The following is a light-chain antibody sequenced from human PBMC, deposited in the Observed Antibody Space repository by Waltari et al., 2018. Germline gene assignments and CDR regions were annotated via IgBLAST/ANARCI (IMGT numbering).Light chain of an antibody. J-gene: IGKJ4*01. CDR1: QTISNY. Sequence: VLTQTLAPTSLYPGERATLSCRYSQTISNYFALYQQKPGQAPRVLIYDASNKAAGIPARVSGSGSGTDFTLTISSLEPEDFAVYYCQQRYDWPLTFGGGTKVEIK. CDR2: DAS. V-gene: IGKV3-11*01. CDR3: QQRYDWPLT.